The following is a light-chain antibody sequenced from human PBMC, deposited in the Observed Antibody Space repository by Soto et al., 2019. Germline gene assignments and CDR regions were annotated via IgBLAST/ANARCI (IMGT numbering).Light chain of an antibody. CDR3: QQSYITPPIT. CDR1: QRISSY. CDR2: AAS. J-gene: IGKJ5*01. V-gene: IGKV1-39*01. Sequence: DIQVTQSPSSLSASVGDRVTITCRASQRISSYLNWYQQKPGKAPKLLIYAASSLQSGVPSRFSGSGSGTDFTLTISSLQPEDFATYYCQQSYITPPITFGQGTRLEIK.